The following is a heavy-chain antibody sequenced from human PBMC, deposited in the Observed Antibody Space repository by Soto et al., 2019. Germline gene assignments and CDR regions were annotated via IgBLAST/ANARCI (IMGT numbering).Heavy chain of an antibody. J-gene: IGHJ5*02. CDR2: IYYSGST. CDR1: GVSISSYY. V-gene: IGHV4-59*08. Sequence: ASETLSLTCTVSGVSISSYYWSWIRQPPGKGLEWIGYIYYSGSTNYNPSLKSRVTISVDTSKNQFSLKLSSVTAADTAVYYCARLVEGWFDPWGQGTLVTVSS. CDR3: ARLVEGWFDP.